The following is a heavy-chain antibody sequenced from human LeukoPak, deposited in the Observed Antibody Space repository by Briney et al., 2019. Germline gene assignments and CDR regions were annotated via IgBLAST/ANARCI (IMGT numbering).Heavy chain of an antibody. CDR3: AKDLPHYGSGSYYPLDY. Sequence: LSGGSLRLSCAASGFTFSSYGMHWVRQAPGKGLEWVAFIRYDGSNKYYADSVKGRFTISRDNSKNTLYLQMNSLRAEDTAVYYCAKDLPHYGSGSYYPLDYWGQGTLVTVSS. V-gene: IGHV3-30*02. D-gene: IGHD3-10*01. CDR2: IRYDGSNK. CDR1: GFTFSSYG. J-gene: IGHJ4*02.